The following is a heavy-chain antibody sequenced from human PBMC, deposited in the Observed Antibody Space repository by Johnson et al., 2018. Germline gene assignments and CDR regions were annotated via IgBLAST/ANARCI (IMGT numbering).Heavy chain of an antibody. Sequence: QVQLQQWGAGLLKPSETLSLTCAVYGGSFSDCYWSWIRQSPGKRLEWIGEIDHRGNTNYNPSLKSRVTISVDTSKNQFSLKLSSVTAADPAVYYCARGYNYGTDAFDFWGQGTLVTVSS. J-gene: IGHJ3*01. V-gene: IGHV4-34*01. D-gene: IGHD5-18*01. CDR1: GGSFSDCY. CDR2: IDHRGNT. CDR3: ARGYNYGTDAFDF.